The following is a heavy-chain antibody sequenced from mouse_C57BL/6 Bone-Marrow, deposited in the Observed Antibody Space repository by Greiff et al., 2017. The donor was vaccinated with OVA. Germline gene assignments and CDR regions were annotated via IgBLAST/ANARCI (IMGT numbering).Heavy chain of an antibody. CDR3: ARYPPTQYYFDY. CDR1: GFTFTDYY. D-gene: IGHD2-10*01. Sequence: EVKLVESGGGLVQPGGSLSLSCAASGFTFTDYYMSWVRQPPGKALEWLGFIRNKANGYTTEYSASVKGRFTISRDNSQSILYLQMNALRAEDSATYYCARYPPTQYYFDYWGQGTTLTVSS. V-gene: IGHV7-3*01. J-gene: IGHJ2*01. CDR2: IRNKANGYTT.